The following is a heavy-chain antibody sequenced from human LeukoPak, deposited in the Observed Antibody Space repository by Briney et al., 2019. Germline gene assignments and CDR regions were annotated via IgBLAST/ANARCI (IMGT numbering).Heavy chain of an antibody. CDR2: IYPGDSDT. Sequence: GESLKISCKGSGYSFTSYWIGWVRQMPGKGLEWMGIIYPGDSDTRYSPSLQGQVTISADKSISTAYLQWSSLKASDTAMYYCARAIAAAGTPYYFDYWGQGTLVTVSS. D-gene: IGHD6-13*01. V-gene: IGHV5-51*01. CDR3: ARAIAAAGTPYYFDY. J-gene: IGHJ4*02. CDR1: GYSFTSYW.